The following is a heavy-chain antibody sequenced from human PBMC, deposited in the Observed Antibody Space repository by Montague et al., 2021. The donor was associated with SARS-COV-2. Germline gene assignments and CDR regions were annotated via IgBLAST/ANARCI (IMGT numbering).Heavy chain of an antibody. V-gene: IGHV2-70*01. CDR1: GFSLSTSGMC. J-gene: IGHJ4*02. D-gene: IGHD3-9*01. Sequence: PALVKPTQTLTLTCTFSGFSLSTSGMCVSWIRQPPGKALEWLALIDWDDDKYYSTSLKTRLTISKDTSKNQVVLTMTNMDPVDTATYYCARIRDYDILTGSYSGFDYWGQGNPGHRLL. CDR2: IDWDDDK. CDR3: ARIRDYDILTGSYSGFDY.